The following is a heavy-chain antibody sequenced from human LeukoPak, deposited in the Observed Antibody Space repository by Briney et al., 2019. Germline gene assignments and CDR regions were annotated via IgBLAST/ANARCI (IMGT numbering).Heavy chain of an antibody. D-gene: IGHD6-19*01. CDR2: ISSSGSTI. CDR3: ARDFSSVAGTMGWFDP. CDR1: GFTFSTYW. J-gene: IGHJ5*02. V-gene: IGHV3-11*01. Sequence: SGGSLRLSCAASGFTFSTYWMSWIRQAPGKGLEWVSYISSSGSTIYYADSVKGRFTISRDNAKNSLYLQMNSLRAEDTAVYYCARDFSSVAGTMGWFDPWGQGTLVTVSS.